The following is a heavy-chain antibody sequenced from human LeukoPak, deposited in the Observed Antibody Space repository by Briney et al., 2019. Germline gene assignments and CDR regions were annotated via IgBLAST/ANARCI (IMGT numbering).Heavy chain of an antibody. V-gene: IGHV3-7*01. D-gene: IGHD4-17*01. Sequence: GGALRLSCAASGFTFSSYWMSWVRQAPGKGLEWVANIKQDGSEKYYVDSVKGRFTISRDNPKNSLYLQMNSLRAEDTAVYYCARDGDGDYVFDYWGQGTLVTVSS. J-gene: IGHJ4*02. CDR2: IKQDGSEK. CDR3: ARDGDGDYVFDY. CDR1: GFTFSSYW.